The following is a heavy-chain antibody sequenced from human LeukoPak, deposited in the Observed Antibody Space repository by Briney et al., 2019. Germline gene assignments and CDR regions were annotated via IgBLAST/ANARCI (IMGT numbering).Heavy chain of an antibody. CDR3: ARASRNSVVMTAVWFDP. V-gene: IGHV4-59*08. CDR2: IYYSGST. CDR1: GGSISSYY. Sequence: SETLSLTCTVSGGSISSYYWSWIRQPPGKGLEWIGYIYYSGSTNYNPSLKSRVTISVDTSKNQFSLKLSSVTAADTAVYYCARASRNSVVMTAVWFDPWGQGTLVTVSS. D-gene: IGHD2-21*02. J-gene: IGHJ5*02.